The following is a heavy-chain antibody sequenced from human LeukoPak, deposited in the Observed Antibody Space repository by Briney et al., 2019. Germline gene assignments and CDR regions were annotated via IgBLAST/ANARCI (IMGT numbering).Heavy chain of an antibody. CDR2: INPIGARI. D-gene: IGHD5-24*01. CDR3: SREGSDGYNFDY. J-gene: IGHJ4*02. Sequence: PGGSLRLSCSASGFSFSSYELIWVRQAPGRGLEWVSDINPIGARIYYADSVKGRFTISRDNAKNSLYLQMKSLRAEDTGVYYCSREGSDGYNFDYWGKGTLVTVSS. V-gene: IGHV3-48*03. CDR1: GFSFSSYE.